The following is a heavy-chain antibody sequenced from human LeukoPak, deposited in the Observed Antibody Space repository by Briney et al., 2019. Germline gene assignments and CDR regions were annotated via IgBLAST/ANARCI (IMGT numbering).Heavy chain of an antibody. CDR2: IIPIFGTA. J-gene: IGHJ4*02. V-gene: IGHV1-69*05. CDR3: ARDGDFWSGYLFDY. Sequence: SVKVSCKASGGTFSSYAISWVRQAPGQGLEWMGRIIPIFGTANYAQKFQGRVTITTDESTSTAYMELSSLRSEDTAVYYCARDGDFWSGYLFDYWGQGTLVTVSS. D-gene: IGHD3-3*01. CDR1: GGTFSSYA.